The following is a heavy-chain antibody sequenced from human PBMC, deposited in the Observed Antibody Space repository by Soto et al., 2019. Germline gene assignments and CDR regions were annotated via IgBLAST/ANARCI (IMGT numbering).Heavy chain of an antibody. D-gene: IGHD6-13*01. CDR2: TYYRSKWYN. CDR3: ARDPGYSSSWKKSYYYYGMDV. Sequence: SETLSLTCAISGDSVSSNSAAWNWIRQSPSRGPEWLGRTYYRSKWYNDYAVSVKSRITINPDTSKNQFSLQLNSVTPEDTAVYYCARDPGYSSSWKKSYYYYGMDVWGQGTTVTVSS. J-gene: IGHJ6*02. CDR1: GDSVSSNSAA. V-gene: IGHV6-1*01.